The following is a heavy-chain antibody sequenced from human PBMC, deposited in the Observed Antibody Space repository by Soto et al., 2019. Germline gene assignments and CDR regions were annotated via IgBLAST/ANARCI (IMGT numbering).Heavy chain of an antibody. CDR2: MNPNSGNT. J-gene: IGHJ5*02. CDR3: ARKRYYGSGSYSDNWFDP. Sequence: QVQLVQSGAEVKKPGASVQVSCKASGYTFTSYDINWVRQATGQGLERMGWMNPNSGNTGYAQKFQGRVTMTRNTSISTAYMELSSLRSEDTAVYYCARKRYYGSGSYSDNWFDPWGQGTLVTVSS. V-gene: IGHV1-8*01. CDR1: GYTFTSYD. D-gene: IGHD3-10*01.